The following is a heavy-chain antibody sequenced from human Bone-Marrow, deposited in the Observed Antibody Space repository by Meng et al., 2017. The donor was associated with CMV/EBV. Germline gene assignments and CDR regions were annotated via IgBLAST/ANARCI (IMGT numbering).Heavy chain of an antibody. V-gene: IGHV3-21*04. J-gene: IGHJ3*02. CDR3: AAGKAFDAFDI. D-gene: IGHD1-14*01. CDR2: ISSSSSYI. CDR1: GFTFSSYS. Sequence: GESLKISCAASGFTFSSYSMNWVRQAPGKGLEWVSSISSSSSYIYYADSVKGRFTISRDNAKNSLYLQMNSLRAEDTALYYCAAGKAFDAFDIWGQGTMVTVSS.